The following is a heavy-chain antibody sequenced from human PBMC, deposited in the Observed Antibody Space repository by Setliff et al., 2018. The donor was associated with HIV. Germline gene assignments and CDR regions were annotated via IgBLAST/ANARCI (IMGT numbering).Heavy chain of an antibody. Sequence: PSETLSLTCTVSGGSMKGGIDYWGWIRQPAGKGLEWIGTIYDSGSTYYNPSLKSRVTISVDTSKNQFSLKLSSVTAADTTVYYCARPSALGGYSCPFDYWGPGTLVTVSS. CDR2: IYDSGST. CDR1: GGSMKGGIDY. CDR3: ARPSALGGYSCPFDY. D-gene: IGHD3-22*01. V-gene: IGHV4-39*01. J-gene: IGHJ4*02.